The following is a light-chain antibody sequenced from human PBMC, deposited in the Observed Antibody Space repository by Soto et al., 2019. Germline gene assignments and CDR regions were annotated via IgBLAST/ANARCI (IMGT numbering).Light chain of an antibody. CDR2: ATS. J-gene: IGKJ2*01. Sequence: AIQMTQSPSSFSASVGDRVTITCRASQGIDTYLAWYQQKPGKAPRLLIYATSVLESGVPSRFSGSGSGTDYPPTITPLQSKDFASYYYQNYYTPPQTFGQGTKL. CDR1: QGIDTY. V-gene: IGKV1-8*01. CDR3: QNYYTPPQT.